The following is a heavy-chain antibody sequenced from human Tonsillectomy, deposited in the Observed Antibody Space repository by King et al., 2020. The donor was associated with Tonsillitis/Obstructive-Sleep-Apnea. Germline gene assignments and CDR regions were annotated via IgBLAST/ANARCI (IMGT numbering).Heavy chain of an antibody. J-gene: IGHJ4*02. CDR1: AFTFSTYS. Sequence: VQLVESGGGLVKPGGSLRLSCAASAFTFSTYSMNWVRQAPGKGLEWVSSISSRSSYIYYADSVKGRFTISRDNTKNSLYLQMNSLRAGDTAVYYCARTRVREVITLDFDYWGQGTLVTVSS. CDR2: ISSRSSYI. CDR3: ARTRVREVITLDFDY. D-gene: IGHD3-10*01. V-gene: IGHV3-21*01.